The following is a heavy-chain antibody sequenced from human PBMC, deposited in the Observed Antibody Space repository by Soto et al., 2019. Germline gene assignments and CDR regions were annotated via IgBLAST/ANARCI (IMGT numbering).Heavy chain of an antibody. J-gene: IGHJ3*01. Sequence: EVQLLESGGGLVQPGGSLRLSCEASGFPLNSYAMTWVRQAPGQGLEWVSTFTASDFSTYYADSVKGRFTISRDNSKNTLDLQMSSLTAETTAVYYCAKDSGLSDFGVLIHAFDVWGQGSRVTVSS. D-gene: IGHD3-3*01. V-gene: IGHV3-23*01. CDR2: FTASDFST. CDR1: GFPLNSYA. CDR3: AKDSGLSDFGVLIHAFDV.